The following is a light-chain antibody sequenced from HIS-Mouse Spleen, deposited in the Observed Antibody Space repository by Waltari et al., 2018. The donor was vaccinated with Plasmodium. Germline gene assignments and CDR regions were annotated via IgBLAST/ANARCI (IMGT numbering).Light chain of an antibody. J-gene: IGKJ3*01. CDR2: GAS. Sequence: EIVMTQSPATLSVSPGERATLSCRARKSVSSNLAWYQQKPGQAPKLLNYGASTRATGMRGRFSGSGSGTEFTHTSSSLQSKDFAVYNCQQYNKWSFTFGPGTKVDIK. CDR1: KSVSSN. V-gene: IGKV3-15*01. CDR3: QQYNKWSFT.